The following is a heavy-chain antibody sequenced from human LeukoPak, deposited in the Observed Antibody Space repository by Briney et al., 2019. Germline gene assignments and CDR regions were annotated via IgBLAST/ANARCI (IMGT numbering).Heavy chain of an antibody. CDR1: GGSISSYY. V-gene: IGHV4-59*01. CDR3: ARALSYDFWSGYLGY. Sequence: SETLSLTCTVSGGSISSYYWSWIRQPSGKGLEWIGYIYYSGSTNYNPSLKSRVTISVDTSKNQFSLKLSSVTAADTAVYYCARALSYDFWSGYLGYWGQGTLVTVSS. D-gene: IGHD3-3*01. J-gene: IGHJ4*02. CDR2: IYYSGST.